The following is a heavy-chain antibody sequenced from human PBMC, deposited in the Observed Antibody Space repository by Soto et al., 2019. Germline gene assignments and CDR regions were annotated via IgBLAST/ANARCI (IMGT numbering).Heavy chain of an antibody. CDR2: IYHSGST. V-gene: IGHV4-4*02. D-gene: IGHD4-17*01. CDR1: GGSISSSNW. J-gene: IGHJ5*02. CDR3: ASLTWADYGGIFDP. Sequence: SETLSLTCAVSGGSISSSNWWSWVRQPPGKGLEWIGEIYHSGSTNYNPSLKSRVTISVDTSKNQFSLKLSSVTAADTAVYYCASLTWADYGGIFDPWGQGTLGTVS.